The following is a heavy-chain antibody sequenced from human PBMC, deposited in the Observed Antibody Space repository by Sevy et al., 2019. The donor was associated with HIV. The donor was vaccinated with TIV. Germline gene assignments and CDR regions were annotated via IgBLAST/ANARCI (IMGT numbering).Heavy chain of an antibody. CDR3: ARDQQITIVGEITDYYFYYGMDV. CDR1: GFTFSRFG. V-gene: IGHV3-30*04. CDR2: ISYDGNDK. Sequence: GGSLRLSCAVSGFTFSRFGMHWVRQAPGKGLVWVAVISYDGNDKHYAESVKGRFTISRDNSKNTLHLEMNSLRAEDTAVYYCARDQQITIVGEITDYYFYYGMDVWGQGTTVTVSS. J-gene: IGHJ6*02. D-gene: IGHD3-3*01.